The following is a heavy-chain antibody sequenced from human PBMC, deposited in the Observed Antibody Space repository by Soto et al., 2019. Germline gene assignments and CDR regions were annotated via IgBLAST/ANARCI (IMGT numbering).Heavy chain of an antibody. CDR3: AKFWGPNYYYGMDV. J-gene: IGHJ6*02. D-gene: IGHD3-16*01. CDR1: GFTFSSYA. Sequence: GGSLRLSCAASGFTFSSYAMSWVRQAPGKGLEWVSAISGSGGSTDYADSVKGRFTISRDNSKNTLCLQMNSPRAEDTAAYYCAKFWGPNYYYGMDVWGQGTTVTVSS. V-gene: IGHV3-23*01. CDR2: ISGSGGST.